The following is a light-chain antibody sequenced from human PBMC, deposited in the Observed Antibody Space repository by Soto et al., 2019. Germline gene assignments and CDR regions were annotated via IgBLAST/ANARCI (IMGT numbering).Light chain of an antibody. Sequence: QSALTQPASVSGSPGQSITISCTGTSSDIGGYNYVSWYQQHPGKAPKLMIYAVTDRPSGISYRFSGSKSAHTASLTISGLQAADEAAYYCCSYTTSGTFVFGTGTKLTVL. J-gene: IGLJ1*01. CDR2: AVT. CDR3: CSYTTSGTFV. CDR1: SSDIGGYNY. V-gene: IGLV2-14*01.